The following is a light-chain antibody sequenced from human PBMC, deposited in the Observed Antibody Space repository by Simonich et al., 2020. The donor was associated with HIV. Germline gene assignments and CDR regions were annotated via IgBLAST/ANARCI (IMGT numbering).Light chain of an antibody. CDR2: GAS. Sequence: EIVMTQSPATLSVSPGERATLSCRARQSVSSNLAWYQQKPGQAPRLLSYGASTRATGIPARFSGSGSGTEFTLTISSLQSEDVAVYYCQQYYSSPFTFGPGTKVDIK. V-gene: IGKV3-15*01. J-gene: IGKJ3*01. CDR3: QQYYSSPFT. CDR1: QSVSSN.